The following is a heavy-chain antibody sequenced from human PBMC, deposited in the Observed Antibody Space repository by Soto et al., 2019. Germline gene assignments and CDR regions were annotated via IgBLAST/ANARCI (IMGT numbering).Heavy chain of an antibody. CDR1: GGSISSYY. V-gene: IGHV4-59*12. CDR2: IYYSGST. J-gene: IGHJ4*02. D-gene: IGHD3-10*01. CDR3: AREPVI. Sequence: ETLSLTCTVSGGSISSYYWSWIRQPPGKGLEWIGYIYYSGSTYYNPSLKSRVTISVDTSKNQFSLKLSSVTAADTAVYYCAREPVIWGQGTLVTVSS.